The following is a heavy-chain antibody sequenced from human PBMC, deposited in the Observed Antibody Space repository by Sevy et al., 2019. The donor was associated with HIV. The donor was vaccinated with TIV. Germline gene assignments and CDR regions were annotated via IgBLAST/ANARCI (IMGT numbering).Heavy chain of an antibody. CDR2: INPISGAT. Sequence: ASVKVSCKASGYSFTGYFMHWVRQAPGQGLEWMGRINPISGATDESQKFQGRVTMTRDTSISTAYLEVSRLRSDDTAVYYCARAPTDFWRGGMDVWGQGTAVTVSS. CDR1: GYSFTGYF. J-gene: IGHJ6*02. V-gene: IGHV1-2*06. D-gene: IGHD3-3*01. CDR3: ARAPTDFWRGGMDV.